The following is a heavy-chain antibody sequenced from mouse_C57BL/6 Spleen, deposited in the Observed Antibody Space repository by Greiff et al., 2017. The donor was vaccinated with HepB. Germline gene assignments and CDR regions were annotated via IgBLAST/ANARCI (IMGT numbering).Heavy chain of an antibody. V-gene: IGHV1-78*01. J-gene: IGHJ4*01. CDR2: IYPRDGST. Sequence: QVQLQQSAAELVKPGASVKISCKVSGYTFTDHTLHWMKQRPAQGLEWIGYIYPRDGSTKYNEKFKGKATLTADKSSRTAYMQLNSLTSEDSAVYFCARSQPYYAMDYWGQGTSVTVSS. CDR1: GYTFTDHT. CDR3: ARSQPYYAMDY. D-gene: IGHD6-1*01.